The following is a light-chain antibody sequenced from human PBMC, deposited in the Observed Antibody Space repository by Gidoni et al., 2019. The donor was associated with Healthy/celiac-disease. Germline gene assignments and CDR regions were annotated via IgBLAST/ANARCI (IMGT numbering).Light chain of an antibody. CDR1: QGIISY. J-gene: IGKJ5*01. CDR3: QHYYSYIT. V-gene: IGKV1-8*01. CDR2: AAS. Sequence: AIRMTQSPSSFSASTGDRVTITCRASQGIISYLAWYQQKPGKAPKLLIYAASTLQSGVPSRFSGSGSGTDFTLPISCLQSEDFATYHCQHYYSYITFXXXTRLEIK.